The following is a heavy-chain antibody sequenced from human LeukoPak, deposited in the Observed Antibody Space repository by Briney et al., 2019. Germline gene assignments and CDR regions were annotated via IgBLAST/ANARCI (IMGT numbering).Heavy chain of an antibody. CDR1: GFTFSRYG. CDR3: AKATTTAATRSPFDS. D-gene: IGHD4-17*01. Sequence: GSLRLSCAASGFTFSRYGMHWVRQAPGRGPEWLALISYDGSLTMYLDSIKGRFTISRDNSKNTLSLQLNNVRPEDTAIYYCAKATTTAATRSPFDSWGQGTLVSVSS. V-gene: IGHV3-30*18. CDR2: ISYDGSLT. J-gene: IGHJ4*02.